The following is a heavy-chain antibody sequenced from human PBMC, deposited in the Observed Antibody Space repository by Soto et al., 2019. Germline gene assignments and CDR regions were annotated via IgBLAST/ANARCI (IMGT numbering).Heavy chain of an antibody. J-gene: IGHJ5*02. V-gene: IGHV4-59*08. CDR1: GGSISSYY. Sequence: ETLSLTCTVSGGSISSYYWSWIRQPPGKGLEWIGYIYYSGSTNYNPSLKSRVTISVDTSKNQFSLKLSSVTAADTAVYYCARLGYSGSYLVWFDPWGQGTLVTVPQ. D-gene: IGHD1-26*01. CDR3: ARLGYSGSYLVWFDP. CDR2: IYYSGST.